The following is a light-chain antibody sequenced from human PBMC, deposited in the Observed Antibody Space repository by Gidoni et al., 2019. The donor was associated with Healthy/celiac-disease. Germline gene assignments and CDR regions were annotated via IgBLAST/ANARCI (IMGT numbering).Light chain of an antibody. Sequence: QLVLTQSPSASASLGASVKPTCTLSSCHSSYAIAWHQQQPEKGPRYLMKLNSDGSHSKGDGIPDRFSGSSSGAERYLTISSLQSEDEADYYCQTWGTPWVFGGGTKLTVL. CDR2: LNSDGSH. CDR1: SCHSSYA. V-gene: IGLV4-69*01. CDR3: QTWGTPWV. J-gene: IGLJ3*02.